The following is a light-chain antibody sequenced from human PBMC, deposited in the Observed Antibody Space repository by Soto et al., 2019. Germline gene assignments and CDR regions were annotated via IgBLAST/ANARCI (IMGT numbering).Light chain of an antibody. CDR3: SSYTNTSPHVI. J-gene: IGLJ2*01. V-gene: IGLV2-14*03. Sequence: HSALTQPASVSGSPGQSITISCTGASSDIGGYNHVSWYQQHPGKAPKLIIYNVSHRPSGVSTRFSGSKYGNTASLIIAGLQAEDEADYFCSSYTNTSPHVIFGGGTKVTVL. CDR2: NVS. CDR1: SSDIGGYNH.